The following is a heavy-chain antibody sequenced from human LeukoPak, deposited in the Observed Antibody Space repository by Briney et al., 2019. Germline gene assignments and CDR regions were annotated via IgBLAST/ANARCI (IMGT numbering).Heavy chain of an antibody. CDR1: GFTFTTYW. J-gene: IGHJ6*04. CDR3: AELGITMIGGV. D-gene: IGHD3-10*02. V-gene: IGHV3-7*01. CDR2: INQDGTEK. Sequence: GESLRLSCAASGFTFTTYWMSWVGRLPGKGREGVANINQDGTEKDYVDSVKGRFTISRDNAKNSLYLQMNSLRAEDTAVYYCAELGITMIGGVWGKGNTVTISS.